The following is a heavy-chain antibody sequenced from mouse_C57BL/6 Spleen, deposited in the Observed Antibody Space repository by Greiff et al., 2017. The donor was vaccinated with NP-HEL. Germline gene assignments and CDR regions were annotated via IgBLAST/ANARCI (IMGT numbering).Heavy chain of an antibody. D-gene: IGHD1-1*01. J-gene: IGHJ3*01. Sequence: VKLLESGAELARPGASVKMSCKASGYTFTSYTMHWVKQRPGQGLEWIGYINPSSGYTKYNQKFKDKATLTADKSSSTAYMQLSSLTSEDSAVYYCARGGSSYGFAYWGQGTLVTVSA. CDR3: ARGGSSYGFAY. CDR1: GYTFTSYT. V-gene: IGHV1-4*01. CDR2: INPSSGYT.